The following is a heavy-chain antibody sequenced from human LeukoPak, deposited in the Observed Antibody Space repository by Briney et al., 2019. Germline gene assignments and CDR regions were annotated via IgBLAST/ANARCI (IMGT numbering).Heavy chain of an antibody. Sequence: GASVKVSCKASGYTFTSYDINWVRQATGQGLEWMGWMNPNSGNTGYAQRFQGRVTITRNTSISTAYVELSSLRSDDTAVYYCAIPLAVQYYYDSSGYYAFDIWGQGTMVTVSS. D-gene: IGHD3-22*01. CDR2: MNPNSGNT. V-gene: IGHV1-8*03. CDR1: GYTFTSYD. J-gene: IGHJ3*02. CDR3: AIPLAVQYYYDSSGYYAFDI.